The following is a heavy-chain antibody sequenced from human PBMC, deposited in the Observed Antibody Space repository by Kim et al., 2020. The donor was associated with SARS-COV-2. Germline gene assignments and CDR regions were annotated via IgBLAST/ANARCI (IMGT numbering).Heavy chain of an antibody. Sequence: GGSLRLSCAASGFSFSNSVMHWVRQAPGKGLEWVAVISYDGYNEYYADSVRGRFTISRDDSINTLYLQMNSLKGEDTAVYYCAKDWKGQLMVISVFDIWCRGPIVTVSS. V-gene: IGHV3-30*18. CDR2: ISYDGYNE. D-gene: IGHD2-2*01. CDR1: GFSFSNSV. CDR3: AKDWKGQLMVISVFDI. J-gene: IGHJ3*02.